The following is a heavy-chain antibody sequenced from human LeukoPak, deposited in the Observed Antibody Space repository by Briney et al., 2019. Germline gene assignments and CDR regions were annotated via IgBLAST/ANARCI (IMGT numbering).Heavy chain of an antibody. CDR3: AKDQEQWLVEYYFDY. D-gene: IGHD6-19*01. Sequence: GGSLRLSYAASGFTFSSYGMHWVRQAPGKGLEWVAVISYDGSNKYYADSVKGRLTISRDNSKNTLYLQMNSLRAEDTAVYYCAKDQEQWLVEYYFDYWGQGTLVTVSS. CDR1: GFTFSSYG. V-gene: IGHV3-30*18. CDR2: ISYDGSNK. J-gene: IGHJ4*02.